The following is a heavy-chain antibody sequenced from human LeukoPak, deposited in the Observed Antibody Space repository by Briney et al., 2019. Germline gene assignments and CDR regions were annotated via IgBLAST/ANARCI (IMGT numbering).Heavy chain of an antibody. J-gene: IGHJ5*02. D-gene: IGHD2-2*01. CDR3: ARGREGMGSTSYYSSNWFDP. V-gene: IGHV4-34*01. CDR2: INLSGST. CDR1: GETFSAYW. Sequence: SDTLSPTCRVHGETFSAYWWTSTRQSPRNGLEWIGQINLSGSTDYTPSLKGRVTMSADTSKKEFSLRLTSVTAADTAVYYCARGREGMGSTSYYSSNWFDPWGQGTLVSVSS.